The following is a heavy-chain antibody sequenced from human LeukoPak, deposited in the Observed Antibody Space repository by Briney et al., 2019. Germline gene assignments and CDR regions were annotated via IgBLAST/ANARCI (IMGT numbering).Heavy chain of an antibody. J-gene: IGHJ4*02. D-gene: IGHD6-13*01. CDR2: MNHRGST. V-gene: IGHV4-39*07. CDR3: ARGSNYIASDFDY. Sequence: PSETLSLTCRVSGVSFSSGSNYWGWLRQPRGKGLEWIGEMNHRGSTNYNPSLKRRVTISVDTSKNQFSLKLSSVTAADTAVYYCARGSNYIASDFDYWGQGTLVTVSS. CDR1: GVSFSSGSNY.